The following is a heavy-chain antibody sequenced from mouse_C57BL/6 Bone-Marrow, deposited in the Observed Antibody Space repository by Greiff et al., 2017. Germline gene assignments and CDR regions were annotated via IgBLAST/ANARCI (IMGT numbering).Heavy chain of an antibody. V-gene: IGHV1-76*01. CDR1: GYTFTDYY. J-gene: IGHJ1*03. CDR2: IYPGSGNT. D-gene: IGHD1-1*01. Sequence: VQLQQSGAELVRPGASVKLSCKASGYTFTDYYLNWVKPRPGQGLEWIARIYPGSGNTYYNEKFKGKATLTAEKSSSTAYMQLSSLTSEDSAVYFCARGDYGSSYWYFDVWGTGTTVTVSS. CDR3: ARGDYGSSYWYFDV.